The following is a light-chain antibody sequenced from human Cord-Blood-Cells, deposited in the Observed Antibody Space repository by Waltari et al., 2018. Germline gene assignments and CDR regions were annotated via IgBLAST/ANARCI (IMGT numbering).Light chain of an antibody. Sequence: DIKMTQSPSSLSASVGHRVTITCRASQSISRYLNWYQQKPGKAPKLMNYASSSLQSGVPSRFSGSGSGTDFTLTISSLQPEDFATYYCQQSYSTLTFGGGTKVEIK. CDR2: ASS. CDR3: QQSYSTLT. J-gene: IGKJ4*01. V-gene: IGKV1-39*01. CDR1: QSISRY.